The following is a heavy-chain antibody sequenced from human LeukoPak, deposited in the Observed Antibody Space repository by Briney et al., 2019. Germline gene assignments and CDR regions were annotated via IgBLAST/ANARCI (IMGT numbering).Heavy chain of an antibody. CDR2: INSDGSST. CDR3: ARVSSYCSSTSCKEPLDY. CDR1: QFTFSNYW. V-gene: IGHV3-74*01. J-gene: IGHJ4*02. D-gene: IGHD2-2*01. Sequence: GGSLRLSCAASQFTFSNYWMYWVRQAPGKGLVWVSRINSDGSSTNYADSVKGRFTISRDNAKNTLYLQMNGLRAEDTALYYCARVSSYCSSTSCKEPLDYWGQGTLVTVSS.